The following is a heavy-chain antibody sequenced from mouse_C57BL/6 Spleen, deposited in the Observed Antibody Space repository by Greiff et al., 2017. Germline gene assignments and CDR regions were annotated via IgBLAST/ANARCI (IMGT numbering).Heavy chain of an antibody. CDR1: GYTFTSYW. CDR2: INPSNGGT. V-gene: IGHV1-53*01. Sequence: QVQLQHPGTELVKPGASVKLSCKASGYTFTSYWMHWVKQRPGQGLEWIGNINPSNGGTNYNEKFKSKATLTVDKSSSTAYMQLSSLTSEDSAVDEWARGGYGSSYGWDCGGWGTGTTVTVSS. CDR3: ARGGYGSSYGWDCGG. J-gene: IGHJ1*03. D-gene: IGHD1-1*01.